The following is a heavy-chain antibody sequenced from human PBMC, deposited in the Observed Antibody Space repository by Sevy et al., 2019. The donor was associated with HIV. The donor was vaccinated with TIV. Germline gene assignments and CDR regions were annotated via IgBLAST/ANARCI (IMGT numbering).Heavy chain of an antibody. J-gene: IGHJ4*01. V-gene: IGHV3-23*01. CDR2: ISGSGGST. CDR1: GFTFSSYA. Sequence: GGSLRLSCAASGFTFSSYAMSWVRQAPGKGLQWISAISGSGGSTLYADSVKGRFTISRDNSKNTLYLQMNSMRAEDTAIYYCAKKSTPDGEAAAGPFEYWGQGTLVTASS. CDR3: AKKSTPDGEAAAGPFEY. D-gene: IGHD6-13*01.